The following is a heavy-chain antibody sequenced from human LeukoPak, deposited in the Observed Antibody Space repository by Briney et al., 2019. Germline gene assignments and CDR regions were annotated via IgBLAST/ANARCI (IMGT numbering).Heavy chain of an antibody. J-gene: IGHJ4*02. CDR2: INSDGSST. D-gene: IGHD6-13*01. Sequence: EPGGSLRLSCAASGFTFSSYWMHWVRQAPGKWLVWVSRINSDGSSTSYADSVKGRFTISRDNAKNTLYLQMNSLRAEDTAVYYCARRIAARLDYWGQGTLVTVSS. V-gene: IGHV3-74*01. CDR1: GFTFSSYW. CDR3: ARRIAARLDY.